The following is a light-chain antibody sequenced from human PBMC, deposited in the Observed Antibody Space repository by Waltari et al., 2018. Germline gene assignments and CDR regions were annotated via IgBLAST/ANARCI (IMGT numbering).Light chain of an antibody. CDR3: QQTNTFPFT. CDR2: AAS. J-gene: IGKJ2*01. V-gene: IGKV1-12*01. Sequence: DIQMIQSPSYVSASLGDRVTITCRASQDIGRWLAWYQHKPGRAPNRLIFAASSLQNGVPSRFSGSGSGTYFPLTINSLQPEDFATYYCQQTNTFPFTFGQGTKLEIK. CDR1: QDIGRW.